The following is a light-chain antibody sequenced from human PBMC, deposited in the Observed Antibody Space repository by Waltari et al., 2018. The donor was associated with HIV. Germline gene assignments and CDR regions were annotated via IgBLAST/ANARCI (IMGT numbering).Light chain of an antibody. J-gene: IGLJ2*01. CDR3: QSSDSTLSGSV. CDR2: NTN. CDR1: NSNIGTHD. V-gene: IGLV1-40*01. Sequence: QSVLTQPPSVSGAPGQRVTLSCPGSNSNIGTHDLHWYQQFPGTAPQLLIYNTNSRPSGVPDRFSGSKSGTSASLAITGLQSEDEADYFCQSSDSTLSGSVFGGGTKLTVL.